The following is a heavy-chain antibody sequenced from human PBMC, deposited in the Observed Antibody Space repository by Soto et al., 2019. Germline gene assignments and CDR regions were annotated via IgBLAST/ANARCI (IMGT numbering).Heavy chain of an antibody. CDR3: AEGGFYDGFDY. V-gene: IGHV3-23*01. J-gene: IGHJ4*01. Sequence: EVQLLESGGGLVQPGGSLRLSCAASGFTFSNFAMTWVRQAPGKGLEWVSTIVDRGGNTYYADSVKGRFTISRDNSKNTLFLQMNSLRVEDTAVYYCAEGGFYDGFDYWGHGTLVTVSS. D-gene: IGHD5-12*01. CDR1: GFTFSNFA. CDR2: IVDRGGNT.